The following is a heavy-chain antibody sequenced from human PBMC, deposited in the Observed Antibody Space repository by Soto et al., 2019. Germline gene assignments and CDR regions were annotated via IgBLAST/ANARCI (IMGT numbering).Heavy chain of an antibody. CDR3: ARGLITGSHYSGGWYYFDS. V-gene: IGHV4-34*01. CDR2: INHSGSA. Sequence: QVQLQQSGAGLLKPSETLSLTCAVYGESFSGYIWTWIRQTPGKGLQWIGQINHSGSAYYNSSLKSRVTMSVHTANSQFSLELSSVPAADTAVYYCARGLITGSHYSGGWYYFDSWGQGTQVTVSS. J-gene: IGHJ4*02. CDR1: GESFSGYI. D-gene: IGHD6-19*01.